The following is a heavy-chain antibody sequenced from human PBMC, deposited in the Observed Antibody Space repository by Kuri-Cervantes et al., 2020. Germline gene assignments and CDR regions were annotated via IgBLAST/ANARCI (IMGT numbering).Heavy chain of an antibody. D-gene: IGHD2-8*01. V-gene: IGHV3-73*01. CDR3: ATHPQSVLRSGMDV. J-gene: IGHJ6*04. Sequence: GESLKISCAASGFTFSGSAMHWVRQASGKGLEWVGRIRSKANSYATAYAASVKGRFTISRDDSKNTLYLQMNSLRAEDTAVYYCATHPQSVLRSGMDVWGKGTTVTVSS. CDR2: IRSKANSYAT. CDR1: GFTFSGSA.